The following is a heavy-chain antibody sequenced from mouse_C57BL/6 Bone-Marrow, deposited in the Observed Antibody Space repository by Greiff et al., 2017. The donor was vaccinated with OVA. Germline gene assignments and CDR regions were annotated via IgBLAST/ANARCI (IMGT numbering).Heavy chain of an antibody. D-gene: IGHD2-4*01. CDR3: AFDYDTVY. J-gene: IGHJ2*01. CDR2: INPSRGYT. CDR1: GYTFTSYW. V-gene: IGHV1S26*01. Sequence: VQLQQPGAELVKPGASVKMSCKASGYTFTSYWITWVKQRPGQGLEWIGYINPSRGYTKYNQKFKDKATLTADKSSSTAYMQLSSLTSEDSAVYYCAFDYDTVYWGQGTTLTVSS.